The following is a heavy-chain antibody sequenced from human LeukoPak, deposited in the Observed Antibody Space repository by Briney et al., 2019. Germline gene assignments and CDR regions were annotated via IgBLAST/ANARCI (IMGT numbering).Heavy chain of an antibody. CDR2: IYSSGNT. CDR1: GGSINNIYY. CDR3: ARLGGDMRADY. Sequence: SETLSLTCTVSGGSINNIYYWGWIRQPPGTGLEWIGSIYSSGNTYYNPSVKGRVTISLDMPKSQFSLRLTSVTAGDTAVYYCARLGGDMRADYWGQGTLVNV. J-gene: IGHJ4*02. V-gene: IGHV4-39*01. D-gene: IGHD4-17*01.